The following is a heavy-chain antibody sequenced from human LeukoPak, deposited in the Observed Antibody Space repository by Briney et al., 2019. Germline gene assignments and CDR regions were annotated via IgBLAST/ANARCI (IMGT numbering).Heavy chain of an antibody. CDR1: GGSFSGYY. CDR2: INHSGST. J-gene: IGHJ4*02. Sequence: SETLSLTCAVYGGSFSGYYWSWIRQPPGKGLEWIGEINHSGSTNYNPSLKSRVTISVDTSKNQFSLKLSSVTAADTAVYYCARGVAAAGRHGTFDYWGQGTLVTVSS. CDR3: ARGVAAAGRHGTFDY. D-gene: IGHD6-13*01. V-gene: IGHV4-34*01.